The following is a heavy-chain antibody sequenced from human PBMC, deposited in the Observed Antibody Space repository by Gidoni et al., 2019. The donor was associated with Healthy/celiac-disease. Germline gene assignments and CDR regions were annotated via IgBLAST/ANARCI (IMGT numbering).Heavy chain of an antibody. CDR2: ISGSGGST. CDR3: AKGLFGGSVGATHDY. Sequence: EVQLLESGGGLVQPGGSLGLPREASGFTFRSYAMSWVRQAPGKGLEWVSAISGSGGSTYYADSVKGRFTISRDNSKNTLYLQMNSLRAEDTAVYYCAKGLFGGSVGATHDYWGQGTLVTVSS. J-gene: IGHJ4*02. CDR1: GFTFRSYA. V-gene: IGHV3-23*01. D-gene: IGHD1-26*01.